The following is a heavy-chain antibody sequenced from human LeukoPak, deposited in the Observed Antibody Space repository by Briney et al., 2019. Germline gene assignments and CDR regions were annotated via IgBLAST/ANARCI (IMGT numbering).Heavy chain of an antibody. Sequence: GGSLRLSCAASGFTFNAYGMHWVRQAPGRGLEWVAVIWSDGSNKFYADSVKGRFTISRDNSQNTVDLHMNILRAEDTAVYYCAKDAQRGFDYSNSLEYWGQGTLVTVSS. CDR2: IWSDGSNK. V-gene: IGHV3-33*06. J-gene: IGHJ4*02. CDR3: AKDAQRGFDYSNSLEY. CDR1: GFTFNAYG. D-gene: IGHD4-11*01.